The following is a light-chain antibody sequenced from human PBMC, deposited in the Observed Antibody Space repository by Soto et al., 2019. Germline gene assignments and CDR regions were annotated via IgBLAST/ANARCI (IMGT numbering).Light chain of an antibody. V-gene: IGKV3-15*01. Sequence: EIVMTQSPATLSVSPGARATLVCGANQSVSTLLASYPPTPGQHPRXLIHGATTRATGIPARCISSGACTEFTLPISSLEPEDVLVYDCQQRSNWKWTFGQGTKVDIK. J-gene: IGKJ1*01. CDR1: QSVSTL. CDR3: QQRSNWKWT. CDR2: GAT.